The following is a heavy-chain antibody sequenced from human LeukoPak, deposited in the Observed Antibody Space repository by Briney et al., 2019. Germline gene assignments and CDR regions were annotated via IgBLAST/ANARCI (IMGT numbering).Heavy chain of an antibody. Sequence: PGGSLRLSCEVSGFIFSYYGMNWVRQAPWKGLEWVSAISDSGDATYYADSVKGRFTISRDNSKSTLYLQMNNLRAEDTALYYCAKERGHSKPFDYWGQGTQVTVSS. CDR3: AKERGHSKPFDY. CDR1: GFIFSYYG. J-gene: IGHJ4*02. D-gene: IGHD4-23*01. V-gene: IGHV3-23*01. CDR2: ISDSGDAT.